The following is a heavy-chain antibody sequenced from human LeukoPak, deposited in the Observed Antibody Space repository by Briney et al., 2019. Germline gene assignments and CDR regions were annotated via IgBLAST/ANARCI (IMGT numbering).Heavy chain of an antibody. Sequence: GGSLRLSCAASGFTFSSYSMNWVRQAPGKGLEWVSYISSSSSTIYYADSVKGRFTVSRDNAKNSLYLQMNSLRAEDTAVYYCAREIAPIASAAPYYYYYMDVWGKGTTVTVSS. J-gene: IGHJ6*03. V-gene: IGHV3-48*01. CDR1: GFTFSSYS. CDR3: AREIAPIASAAPYYYYYMDV. CDR2: ISSSSSTI. D-gene: IGHD2-2*01.